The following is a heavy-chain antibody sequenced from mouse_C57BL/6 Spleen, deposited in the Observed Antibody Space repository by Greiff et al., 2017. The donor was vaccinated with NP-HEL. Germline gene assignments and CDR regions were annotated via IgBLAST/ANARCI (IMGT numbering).Heavy chain of an antibody. CDR2: ISSGSSTI. CDR1: GFTFSDYG. V-gene: IGHV5-17*01. D-gene: IGHD4-1*02. Sequence: VQLQQSGGGLVKPGGSLKLSCAASGFTFSDYGMHWVRQAPEKGLEWVAYISSGSSTIYYADTVKGRFTISRDNAKNTLFLQMTSLRSEDTAMYYCASQLGRRDYYAMDYGGQGTSVTVSS. J-gene: IGHJ4*01. CDR3: ASQLGRRDYYAMDY.